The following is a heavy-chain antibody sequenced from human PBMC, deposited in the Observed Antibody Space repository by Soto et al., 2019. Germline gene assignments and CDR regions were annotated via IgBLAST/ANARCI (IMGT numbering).Heavy chain of an antibody. Sequence: GESLKISCKGSGYSFTSYWIAWVRQMPGKALECMGIIYPGDSDTRYSPSFQGQVTISADKSTSTAYLQWSSLKASDTAMYYCARWYSSGLYYLDYWGQGTLVTV. CDR1: GYSFTSYW. D-gene: IGHD6-19*01. CDR2: IYPGDSDT. J-gene: IGHJ4*02. V-gene: IGHV5-51*01. CDR3: ARWYSSGLYYLDY.